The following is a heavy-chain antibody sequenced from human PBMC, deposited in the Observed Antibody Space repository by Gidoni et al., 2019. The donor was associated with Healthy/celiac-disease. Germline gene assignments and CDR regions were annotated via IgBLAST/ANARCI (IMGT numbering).Heavy chain of an antibody. V-gene: IGHV1-69*01. CDR3: ARDLVRDGYNRRGYYYYMDV. Sequence: QVQLVQSGAEVKKPGSSVKVSCKASGGTFSSYAISWVRQAPGLGLEWMGGIIPIFGTANYAQKFQGRVTITADESTSTAYMELSSLRSEDTAVYYCARDLVRDGYNRRGYYYYMDVWGKGTTVTVSS. CDR1: GGTFSSYA. D-gene: IGHD5-12*01. J-gene: IGHJ6*03. CDR2: IIPIFGTA.